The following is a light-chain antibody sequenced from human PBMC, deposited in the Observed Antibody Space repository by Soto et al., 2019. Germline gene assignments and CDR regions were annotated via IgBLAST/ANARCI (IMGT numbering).Light chain of an antibody. CDR2: DAS. Sequence: EIVLTQSPGTLSLSPGERATLSCRSSQSVSSSYLAWYQQKPGQAPRLLIYDASNRATGIPDRFSGSGSGTDFTITISRLEPEDFAVYYWQQYGNSPTFGQGTKVEIK. CDR3: QQYGNSPT. CDR1: QSVSSSY. J-gene: IGKJ1*01. V-gene: IGKV3-20*01.